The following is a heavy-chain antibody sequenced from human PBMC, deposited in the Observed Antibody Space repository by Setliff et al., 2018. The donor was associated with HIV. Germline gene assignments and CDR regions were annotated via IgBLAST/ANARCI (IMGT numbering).Heavy chain of an antibody. V-gene: IGHV4-59*01. J-gene: IGHJ4*02. CDR3: ARLQDSSGYYRY. CDR2: IYYSGST. CDR1: GFTFSDYY. Sequence: GSLSLSCAASGFTFSDYYMTWIRQAPGKGLEWIGYIYYSGSTNYNPSLKSRVTISVDTSKNQFSLKLSSVTAADTAVYYCARLQDSSGYYRYWGQGTLVTSPQ. D-gene: IGHD3-22*01.